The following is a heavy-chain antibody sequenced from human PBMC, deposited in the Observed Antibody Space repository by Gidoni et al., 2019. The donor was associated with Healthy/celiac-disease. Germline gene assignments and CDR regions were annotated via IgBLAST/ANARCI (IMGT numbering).Heavy chain of an antibody. D-gene: IGHD3-10*01. CDR3: ARNGSGSYLNY. CDR1: GFTVSSNY. J-gene: IGHJ4*02. CDR2: IYSGGST. V-gene: IGHV3-53*01. Sequence: EVQLVESGGGLIQPVGSLRLSCAASGFTVSSNYMSWARQAPGKGLEWVSVIYSGGSTYYADSVKGRFTISRDNSKNTLYLQMNSLRAEDTAVYYCARNGSGSYLNYWGQGTLVTVSS.